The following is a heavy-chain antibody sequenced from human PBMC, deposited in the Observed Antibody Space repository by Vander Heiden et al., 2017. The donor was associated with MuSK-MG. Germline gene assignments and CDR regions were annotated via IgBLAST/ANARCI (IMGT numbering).Heavy chain of an antibody. J-gene: IGHJ4*02. CDR1: GYSISSGYY. CDR2: IYHSGST. D-gene: IGHD4-17*01. V-gene: IGHV4-38-2*02. Sequence: QVQLQESGPGLVKPPETLSLTCTVSGYSISSGYYWGWIRQPPGKGLEWIGSIYHSGSTYYNPSLKSRVTISVDTSKNQFSLKLSSVTAADTAVYYCARAYGGNSDYFDYWGQGTLVTVSS. CDR3: ARAYGGNSDYFDY.